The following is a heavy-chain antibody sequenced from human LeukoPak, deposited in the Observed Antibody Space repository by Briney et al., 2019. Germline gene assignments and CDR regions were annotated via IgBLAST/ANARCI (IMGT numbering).Heavy chain of an antibody. J-gene: IGHJ4*02. D-gene: IGHD6-19*01. Sequence: GASVKVSCKASGYSFSNYYIHWVRQAPGQGPEWMGIINPSGGGTTYAPKFQGRVTMTKDTSTSTVYMVLSRLGSADTALYYCARETDIAVAANYFDYWGQGTLVTVSS. CDR3: ARETDIAVAANYFDY. V-gene: IGHV1-46*01. CDR2: INPSGGGT. CDR1: GYSFSNYY.